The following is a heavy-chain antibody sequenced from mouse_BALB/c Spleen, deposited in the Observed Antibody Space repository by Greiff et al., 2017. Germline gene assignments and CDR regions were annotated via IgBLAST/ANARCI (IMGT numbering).Heavy chain of an antibody. V-gene: IGHV5-12-1*01. Sequence: EVKLVESGGGLVKPGGSLKLSCAASGFAFSSYDMSWVRQTPEKRLEWVAYISSGGGSTYYPDTVKGRFTISRDNAKNTLYLQMSSLKSEDTAMYYCARHDGKRNYYFDYWGQGTTLTVSS. J-gene: IGHJ2*01. CDR2: ISSGGGST. D-gene: IGHD2-1*01. CDR3: ARHDGKRNYYFDY. CDR1: GFAFSSYD.